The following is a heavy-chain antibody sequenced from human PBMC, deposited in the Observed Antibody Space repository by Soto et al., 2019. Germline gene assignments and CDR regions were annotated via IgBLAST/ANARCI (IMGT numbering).Heavy chain of an antibody. CDR3: ARGKGMEENYYYYGLDI. J-gene: IGHJ6*02. Sequence: VASVKVSCKASGYTFTTHAMHWVRQAPGQSLEWMGWINGGTGQTKHSQRFQGRVNITRDTSASTAYMGLSSLRSEDTAVYYCARGKGMEENYYYYGLDIWGQGTTVTVSS. D-gene: IGHD1-1*01. CDR1: GYTFTTHA. V-gene: IGHV1-3*01. CDR2: INGGTGQT.